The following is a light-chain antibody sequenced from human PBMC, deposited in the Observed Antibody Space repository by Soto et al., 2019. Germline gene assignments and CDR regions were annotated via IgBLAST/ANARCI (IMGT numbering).Light chain of an antibody. CDR2: AAS. CDR3: QQSYSTPRT. Sequence: DTQLTQSPSFLSASVGDRVTIACRASQDVSRSVGWYQQKPGTAPKLLISAASTLNSGVPSRFSGSGSGTDFTLTISSLQPEDFATYYCQQSYSTPRTFGQGTKVEIK. V-gene: IGKV1-9*01. J-gene: IGKJ1*01. CDR1: QDVSRS.